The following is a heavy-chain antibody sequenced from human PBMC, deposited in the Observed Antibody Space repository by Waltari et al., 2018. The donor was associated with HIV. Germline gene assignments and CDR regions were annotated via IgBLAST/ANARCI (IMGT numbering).Heavy chain of an antibody. J-gene: IGHJ4*02. V-gene: IGHV3-30*02. Sequence: QVQLVESGGGVVQPGWSLRPSCAASGFPLRSYGMHWFASAPGKGLEWVAFIRYDGSNKYYADSVKGRFTISRDNSKNTLYLQMNSLRAEDTAVYYCAKDHSSVAGTFDYWGQGTLVTVSS. CDR1: GFPLRSYG. D-gene: IGHD6-19*01. CDR2: IRYDGSNK. CDR3: AKDHSSVAGTFDY.